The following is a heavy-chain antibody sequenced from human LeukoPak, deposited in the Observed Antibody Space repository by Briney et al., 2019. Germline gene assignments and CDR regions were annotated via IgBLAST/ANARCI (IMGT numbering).Heavy chain of an antibody. CDR3: TRKVGGYLVS. V-gene: IGHV3-21*04. Sequence: PGGSLRLTCAVSGFSCSSYSLNWVRQAPGKGLEWVSSISSSSSYIYYADSVKGRFTISRDNAKNSLYLQMSSLRAEDTALYYCTRKVGGYLVSWGQGTLVTVSS. D-gene: IGHD1-26*01. CDR1: GFSCSSYS. J-gene: IGHJ5*02. CDR2: ISSSSSYI.